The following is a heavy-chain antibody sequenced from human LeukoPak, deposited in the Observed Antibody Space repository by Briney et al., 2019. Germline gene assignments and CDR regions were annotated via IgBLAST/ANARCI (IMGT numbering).Heavy chain of an antibody. Sequence: ASVKVSCKASGYTFTSYGISWVRQAPGQGLEWMGWVSAYNGNTNYAQKLQGRVTMSTDKSTSTAYMELRSLRSDDTAVYYCARGSAIFGVDYWGQGTLVTVSS. CDR2: VSAYNGNT. D-gene: IGHD3-3*01. CDR1: GYTFTSYG. CDR3: ARGSAIFGVDY. V-gene: IGHV1-18*01. J-gene: IGHJ4*02.